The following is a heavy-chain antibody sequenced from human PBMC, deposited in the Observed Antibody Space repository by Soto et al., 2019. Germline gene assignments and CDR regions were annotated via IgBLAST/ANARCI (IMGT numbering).Heavy chain of an antibody. CDR1: WFTFNTYT. V-gene: IGHV3-23*01. CDR2: ISGSGGSP. Sequence: GGALRPSCSTPWFTFNTYTLARGPPAPGKGLEWVSSISGSGGSPSYADSVQGRFTISRDNSRNTLSLQMNSLRAEDTATYYCAKARCSGNSCYVPDYWGHGSLVTVSS. J-gene: IGHJ4*01. CDR3: AKARCSGNSCYVPDY. D-gene: IGHD2-15*01.